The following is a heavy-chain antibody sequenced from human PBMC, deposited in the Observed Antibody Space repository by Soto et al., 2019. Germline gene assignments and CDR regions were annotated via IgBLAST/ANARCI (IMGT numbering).Heavy chain of an antibody. J-gene: IGHJ4*02. V-gene: IGHV3-23*01. D-gene: IGHD6-13*01. CDR2: ISDSGSST. Sequence: GSLRLSCAASGFTFSIYAMTWVRQAPGKGLEWVSTISDSGSSTYYVDSVKGRFTISRDNSKNTLYLQMNSLRAEDTAVYYCAKREVVGSSTWYYFDYWGQGTLVTVSS. CDR1: GFTFSIYA. CDR3: AKREVVGSSTWYYFDY.